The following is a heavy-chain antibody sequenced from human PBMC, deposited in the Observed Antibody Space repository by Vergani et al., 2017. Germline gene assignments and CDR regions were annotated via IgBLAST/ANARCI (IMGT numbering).Heavy chain of an antibody. CDR1: ESSFISNE. Sequence: EVMLVQSGAEVKKPGESLKISCKYSESSFISNEIAWVRQMSGKGLQWMGNINPIDSKIAYSPSFQGQAIMSLDKSITTAYLQWRSLKASDTAIYYCTRHFPCGDGACLRFDHWGQGTQVTVSS. CDR2: INPIDSKI. J-gene: IGHJ4*02. D-gene: IGHD2-21*01. V-gene: IGHV5-51*03. CDR3: TRHFPCGDGACLRFDH.